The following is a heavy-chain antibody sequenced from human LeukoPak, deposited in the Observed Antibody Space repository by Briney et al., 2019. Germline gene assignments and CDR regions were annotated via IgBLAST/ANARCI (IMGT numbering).Heavy chain of an antibody. V-gene: IGHV3-49*04. CDR2: ISSKAYGATT. CDR1: GFTFGDYA. J-gene: IGHJ5*02. D-gene: IGHD3-10*01. Sequence: GGSLRLSCTASGFTFGDYAMTWVRQAPGKGLGGVGFISSKAYGATTAYAASVKGRFTILRDDSKSIAYLQMNSLKTEDTAVYYCTRERDYSGSGSNLWGQGTLVTVSS. CDR3: TRERDYSGSGSNL.